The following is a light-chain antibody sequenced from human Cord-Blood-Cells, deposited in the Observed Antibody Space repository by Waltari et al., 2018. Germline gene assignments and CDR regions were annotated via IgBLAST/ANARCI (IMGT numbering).Light chain of an antibody. CDR3: LQHNSYPWT. Sequence: DIQMTQSPFSLSASVGDRVTITCRASQGIRNELGWYQQKPGKAPKRLIYAASSLQIGVPSRFSGSGSGTEFTLTISSLQPEDFATYYCLQHNSYPWTFGQGTKVEIK. CDR1: QGIRNE. J-gene: IGKJ1*01. V-gene: IGKV1-17*01. CDR2: AAS.